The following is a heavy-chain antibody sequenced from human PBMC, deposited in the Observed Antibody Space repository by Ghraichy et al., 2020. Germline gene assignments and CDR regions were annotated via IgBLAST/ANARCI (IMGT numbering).Heavy chain of an antibody. CDR3: AKTVLKEVKRVYSFDY. Sequence: GGSLRLSCAASGFTFSTYTMSWVRQAPGKGLEWVSAIFGSGDSTYYADSVTGRFTISRDNSKDTLYLQMNSLRAEDTAVYYCAKTVLKEVKRVYSFDYWGQGTLVTVSS. V-gene: IGHV3-23*01. CDR1: GFTFSTYT. J-gene: IGHJ4*02. CDR2: IFGSGDST. D-gene: IGHD3-10*01.